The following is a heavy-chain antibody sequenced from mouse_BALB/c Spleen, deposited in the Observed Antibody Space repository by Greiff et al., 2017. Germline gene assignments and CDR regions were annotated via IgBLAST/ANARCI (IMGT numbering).Heavy chain of an antibody. V-gene: IGHV2-9*02. D-gene: IGHD2-14*01. CDR2: IWAGGST. Sequence: VQLKESGPGLVAPSQSLSITCTVSGFSLTSYGVHWVRQPPGKGLEWLGVIWAGGSTNYNSALMSRLSISKDNSKSQVFLKMNSLQTDDTAMYYCAREKYYRYDDGAWFAYWGQGTLVTVSA. CDR3: AREKYYRYDDGAWFAY. J-gene: IGHJ3*01. CDR1: GFSLTSYG.